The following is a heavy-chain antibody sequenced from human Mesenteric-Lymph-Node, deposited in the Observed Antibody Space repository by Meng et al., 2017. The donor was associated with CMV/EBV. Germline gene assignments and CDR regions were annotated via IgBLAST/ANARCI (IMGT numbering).Heavy chain of an antibody. CDR2: INHSGTT. CDR1: GCFFRCYF. V-gene: IGHV4-34*01. D-gene: IGHD3-22*01. CDR3: ARGFRNYFETSGHYYRF. Sequence: GCFFRCYFWTWLRQSPGKGLGWLGEINHSGTTNYNPSLKSRITIAVDTSKNQFSLNLRSVTATDTAVYYCARGFRNYFETSGHYYRFWGQGTLVTVSS. J-gene: IGHJ4*02.